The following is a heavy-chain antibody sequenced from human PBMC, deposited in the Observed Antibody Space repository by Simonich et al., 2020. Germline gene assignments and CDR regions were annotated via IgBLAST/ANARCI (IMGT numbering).Heavy chain of an antibody. CDR1: GFTFSSYE. J-gene: IGHJ6*02. D-gene: IGHD6-6*01. Sequence: EVQLVESGGGLVQPGGSLRLSCAASGFTFSSYEMNWVRQAPGKALEWVSYISSSGSTIYYADSVKGRFTISRDNDKNSLYLQMNSLRAEDTAVYYCARDFRLQLVEIGTYYYYGMDVWGQGTTVTVSS. CDR2: ISSSGSTI. V-gene: IGHV3-48*03. CDR3: ARDFRLQLVEIGTYYYYGMDV.